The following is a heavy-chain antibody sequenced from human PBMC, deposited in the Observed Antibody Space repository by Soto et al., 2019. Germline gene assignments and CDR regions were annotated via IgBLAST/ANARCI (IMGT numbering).Heavy chain of an antibody. Sequence: PSETLSLTCTVSGGSISSGDYYWSWIRQPPGKGLEWIGYIYYSGSTYYNPSLKSRVTISVDTSKNQFSLKLSSVTAADTAVYYCASVSVVTNFDYWGQGTLVTVSS. CDR3: ASVSVVTNFDY. D-gene: IGHD2-15*01. J-gene: IGHJ4*02. CDR1: GGSISSGDYY. V-gene: IGHV4-30-4*01. CDR2: IYYSGST.